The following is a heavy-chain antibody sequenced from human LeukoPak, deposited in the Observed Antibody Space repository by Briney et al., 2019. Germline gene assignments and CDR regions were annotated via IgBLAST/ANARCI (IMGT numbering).Heavy chain of an antibody. J-gene: IGHJ6*03. CDR2: IRSKAYGGTT. CDR3: TRGASSSWRYYYYYYMDV. V-gene: IGHV3-49*04. D-gene: IGHD6-13*01. Sequence: GGSLRLSCAASGFTFSSYAMHWVRQAPGKGLEWVGFIRSKAYGGTTEYAASVKGRFTISRDDSKSIAYLQMNSLKTEDTAVYYCTRGASSSWRYYYYYYMDVWGKGTTVTVSS. CDR1: GFTFSSYA.